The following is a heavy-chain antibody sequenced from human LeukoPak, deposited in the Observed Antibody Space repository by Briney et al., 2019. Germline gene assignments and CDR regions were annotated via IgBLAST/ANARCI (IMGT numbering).Heavy chain of an antibody. J-gene: IGHJ6*02. CDR2: IYYSGST. Sequence: SETLSLTCTVSGGSISSYYWSWIRQPPGKGLEWIGYIYYSGSTNYIPSLKSRVTISVDTSKNQFSLKLTSVTAADTAVYYCASSMIVVVTTGMDVWGQGTTVTVSS. V-gene: IGHV4-59*01. D-gene: IGHD3-22*01. CDR1: GGSISSYY. CDR3: ASSMIVVVTTGMDV.